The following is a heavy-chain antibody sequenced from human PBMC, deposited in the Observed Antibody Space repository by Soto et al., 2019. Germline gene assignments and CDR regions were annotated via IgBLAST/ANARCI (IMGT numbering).Heavy chain of an antibody. CDR3: ASPEGGWADYGSDSGMEV. J-gene: IGHJ6*01. Sequence: PSETLSLTCTVSGGSISSSSYYWGWIRQPPGKGLEWIGSIYYSGSTYYNPSLKSRVTISVDTSKNQFSLKLSSVTAADTAVYYCASPEGGWADYGSDSGMEVWGQGTTVTVSS. CDR2: IYYSGST. CDR1: GGSISSSSYY. V-gene: IGHV4-39*01. D-gene: IGHD4-17*01.